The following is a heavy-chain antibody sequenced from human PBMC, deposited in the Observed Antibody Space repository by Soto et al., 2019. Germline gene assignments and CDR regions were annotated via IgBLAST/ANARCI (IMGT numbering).Heavy chain of an antibody. CDR1: GYTFTGYY. Sequence: RASVKVSCKASGYTFTGYYMHWVRQAPGQGLEWMGWINPNSGGTNYAQKFQGRVTMTRDTSISTAYMELSGLRSDDTAVYYCARSRYCSSTSCSYPWGFGVVINPDYWGQGTLVTVSS. V-gene: IGHV1-2*02. CDR3: ARSRYCSSTSCSYPWGFGVVINPDY. J-gene: IGHJ4*02. D-gene: IGHD2-2*01. CDR2: INPNSGGT.